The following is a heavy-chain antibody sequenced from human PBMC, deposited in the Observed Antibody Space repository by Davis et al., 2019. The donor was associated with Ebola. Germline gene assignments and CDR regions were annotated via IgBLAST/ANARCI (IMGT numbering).Heavy chain of an antibody. CDR2: LYYSGST. D-gene: IGHD6-19*01. CDR1: GASISPYY. CDR3: ARVYSSGWYGWFDP. Sequence: SETLSLTCSVSGASISPYYWTWIRQPPGKGLEWIGNLYYSGSTNCNPSLKSRVTISVDTSKNQFSLKLSSVTAADTAVYYCARVYSSGWYGWFDPWGPGTLVTVSA. J-gene: IGHJ5*02. V-gene: IGHV4-59*01.